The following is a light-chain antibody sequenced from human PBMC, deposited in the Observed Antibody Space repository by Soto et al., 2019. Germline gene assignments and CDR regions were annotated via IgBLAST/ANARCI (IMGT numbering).Light chain of an antibody. CDR2: EVS. Sequence: QSALTQPPSASGSPGQSVTISFTGTSSDVGGYNYVSWYQQHPGKAPKLMIYEVSRRPSGVPDRCSGSKSGNTASLTVSGLQAEDEADYYCSSYAGSNNLVFGGGTKLTVL. CDR3: SSYAGSNNLV. J-gene: IGLJ2*01. CDR1: SSDVGGYNY. V-gene: IGLV2-8*01.